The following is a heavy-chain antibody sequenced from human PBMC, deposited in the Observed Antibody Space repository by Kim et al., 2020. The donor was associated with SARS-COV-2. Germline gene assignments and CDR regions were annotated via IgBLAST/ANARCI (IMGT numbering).Heavy chain of an antibody. V-gene: IGHV3-48*02. CDR3: ARETDEYDYGFRYFDY. CDR1: GGIFSNYR. CDR2: VSSSRI. D-gene: IGHD3-10*01. J-gene: IGHJ4*02. Sequence: GGSLRLSCVASGGIFSNYRRNWVRQAPGKGLEWVSYVSSSRIYADSVKGRFTISRDNAKNSLFLQMNSLRDEDTALYYCARETDEYDYGFRYFDYWGQGTLVTVSS.